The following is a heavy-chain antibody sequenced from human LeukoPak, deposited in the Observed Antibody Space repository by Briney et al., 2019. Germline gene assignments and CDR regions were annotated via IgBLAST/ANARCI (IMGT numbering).Heavy chain of an antibody. J-gene: IGHJ4*02. V-gene: IGHV4-30-4*01. D-gene: IGHD6-13*01. CDR1: GGSISSDDYY. Sequence: PSQTLSLTCTVSGGSISSDDYYWTWIRQPPGKGLEWIGYIYYSGSSYYNPSLKSRLIISVDMSKNQFSLKLSSVTAADTAVYYCARGLGSSWYGDWGQGTLVTVSS. CDR3: ARGLGSSWYGD. CDR2: IYYSGSS.